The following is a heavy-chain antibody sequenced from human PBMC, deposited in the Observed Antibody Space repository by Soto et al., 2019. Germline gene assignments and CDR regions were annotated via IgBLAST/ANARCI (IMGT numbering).Heavy chain of an antibody. V-gene: IGHV3-30*03. J-gene: IGHJ4*02. D-gene: IGHD6-19*01. CDR3: VAGQYFFDY. Sequence: QVQLVESGGGVVQPRRSLRLSCAASGFSFSSYGMQWVRQAPGKGLEWVAVISYDGSNKYYADSVKDRFTISRDNSKKTLYLQMNSLRADDTAVYYCVAGQYFFDYCGQGNLVTVSS. CDR2: ISYDGSNK. CDR1: GFSFSSYG.